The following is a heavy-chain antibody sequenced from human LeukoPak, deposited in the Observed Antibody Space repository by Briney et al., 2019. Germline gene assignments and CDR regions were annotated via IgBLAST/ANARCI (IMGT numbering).Heavy chain of an antibody. CDR2: ISGSGGST. V-gene: IGHV3-23*01. J-gene: IGHJ4*02. Sequence: GGSLRLSCAASGFTFSSYAMSWVRQAPGKGLEWVSAISGSGGSTYYADSVKGRFTISRDNSKNTLYLQMNSLRAEDTAVYYCAKDALDCSSTSCYAPMDYWGQGTLVTVSS. CDR1: GFTFSSYA. D-gene: IGHD2-2*01. CDR3: AKDALDCSSTSCYAPMDY.